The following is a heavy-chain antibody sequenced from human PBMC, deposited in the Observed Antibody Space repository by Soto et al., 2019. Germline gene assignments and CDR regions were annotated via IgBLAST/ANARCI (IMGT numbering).Heavy chain of an antibody. D-gene: IGHD6-19*01. CDR3: TFQVAGHPFDY. J-gene: IGHJ4*02. V-gene: IGHV1-2*02. CDR1: GYTFTGYY. CDR2: INPNSGGT. Sequence: EASVKVSCKASGYTFTGYYMHWVRQAPGQGLEWMGWINPNSGGTNYAQKFQGRVTMTRDTSISTAYMELSRLRSDDTAVYYCTFQVAGHPFDYWGQGTLVTVSS.